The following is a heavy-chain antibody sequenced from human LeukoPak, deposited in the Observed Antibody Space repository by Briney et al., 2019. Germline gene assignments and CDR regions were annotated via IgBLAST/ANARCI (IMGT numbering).Heavy chain of an antibody. CDR1: GDSISSSSYY. Sequence: SETLSLTCTVSGDSISSSSYYWGWIRQPPGKGLEWIGSIHYSGSTYYNPSLKSRVTISVDTSKNQFSLKLSSVTAADTAVYYCAGNYYDSSGYDYWGQGTLVTVSS. V-gene: IGHV4-39*01. CDR2: IHYSGST. D-gene: IGHD3-22*01. CDR3: AGNYYDSSGYDY. J-gene: IGHJ4*02.